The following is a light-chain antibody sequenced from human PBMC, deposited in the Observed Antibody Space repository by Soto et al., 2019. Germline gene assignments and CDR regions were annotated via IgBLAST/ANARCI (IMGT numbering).Light chain of an antibody. CDR3: HQYNSYPFT. V-gene: IGKV1-5*03. J-gene: IGKJ3*01. CDR1: QSISSW. CDR2: KAS. Sequence: DIQMTQSPSTLSASVGDRVTITCRASQSISSWLAWYQQKPGKAPKLLIYKASSLESGVPSRFSGSGSCTEFTLTISSLQPDDFATYYCHQYNSYPFTFGPGTKVDIK.